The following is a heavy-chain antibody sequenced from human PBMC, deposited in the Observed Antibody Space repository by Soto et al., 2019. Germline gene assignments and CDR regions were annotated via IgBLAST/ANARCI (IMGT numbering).Heavy chain of an antibody. CDR3: ARVGDLGSGSETTLVDY. V-gene: IGHV3-33*01. D-gene: IGHD1-26*01. CDR1: GFTFSSYG. CDR2: IWYDGSNK. Sequence: QVQLVESGGGVVQPGRSLRLSCAASGFTFSSYGMHWVRQAPGKGLEWVAVIWYDGSNKYYADSVKGRFTISRDNSKNPLYLQMNSLSAEDTAVYYCARVGDLGSGSETTLVDYWGQGTLVTVSS. J-gene: IGHJ4*02.